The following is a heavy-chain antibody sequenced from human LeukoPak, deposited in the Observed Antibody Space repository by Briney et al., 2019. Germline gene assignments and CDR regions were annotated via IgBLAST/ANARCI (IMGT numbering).Heavy chain of an antibody. J-gene: IGHJ4*02. Sequence: SSGTLSLTCTVSGGSISSSSYYWSWIRQPPGKGLEWIGEMNHSGSTNYNPSLKGRVTISVDTSKKQFSLKLTSVTAADTAVYYCARRVTTRLPFRYWGQGTLVTVSS. V-gene: IGHV4-39*07. CDR3: ARRVTTRLPFRY. CDR2: MNHSGST. D-gene: IGHD4-17*01. CDR1: GGSISSSSYY.